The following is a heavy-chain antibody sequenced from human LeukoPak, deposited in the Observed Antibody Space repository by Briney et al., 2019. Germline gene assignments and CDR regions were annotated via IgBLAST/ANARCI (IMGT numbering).Heavy chain of an antibody. V-gene: IGHV3-7*01. CDR1: GFTFSSYW. CDR3: ASDLITLYYYGMDV. Sequence: GGSLRLSCAASGFTFSSYWMSGVRQASGKGLEWVANIKQDGSEKYYVDSVKGRFTISRDNAKNSLYLQMNSLRAEDTAVYYCASDLITLYYYGMDVWGQGTTVTVSS. J-gene: IGHJ6*02. CDR2: IKQDGSEK. D-gene: IGHD3-22*01.